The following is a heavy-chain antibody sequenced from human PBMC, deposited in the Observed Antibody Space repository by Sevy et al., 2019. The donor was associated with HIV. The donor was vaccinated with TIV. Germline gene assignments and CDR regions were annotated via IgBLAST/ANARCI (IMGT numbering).Heavy chain of an antibody. D-gene: IGHD3-22*01. CDR1: GFTFSSYA. J-gene: IGHJ4*02. V-gene: IGHV3-23*01. Sequence: GGSLRLSCAASGFTFSSYAMSWVRQAPGKGLEWVSAFSGSGASTYYADSVKGRFTISRDNSKNTLYLQMNSLRAEDTAVYYCAKDQGDFGIVVVLDYWGQGTLVTVSS. CDR3: AKDQGDFGIVVVLDY. CDR2: FSGSGAST.